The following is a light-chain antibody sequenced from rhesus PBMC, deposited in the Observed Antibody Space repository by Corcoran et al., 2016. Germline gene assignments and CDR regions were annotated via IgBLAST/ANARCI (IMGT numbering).Light chain of an antibody. CDR1: QSVSSY. CDR2: GAS. CDR3: RPSRNGPYS. J-gene: IGKJ2*01. Sequence: EIVMTQSPATLALSPGERTTLSCRASQSVSSYLAWYQQKPGQAPRLLIYGASSRSTGIPDRFRGSGCGTEFTLTISGLEPEDVGVYFCRPSRNGPYSFGQGTKVEIK. V-gene: IGKV3-24*04.